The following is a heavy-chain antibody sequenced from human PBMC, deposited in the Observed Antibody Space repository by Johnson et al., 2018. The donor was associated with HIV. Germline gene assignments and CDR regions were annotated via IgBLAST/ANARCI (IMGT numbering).Heavy chain of an antibody. CDR2: INQDGSEK. Sequence: VQLVESGGGLVQPGGSLRLSCVASGFTFRNYWMSWVRQAPGKGLEWVAYINQDGSEKYYVDSVKGRFTISKDNAKNSLYLQMNSLRAEDTAMYYCARVRSVYYYDSSGLDAFDIWGQGTMVTVSS. D-gene: IGHD3-22*01. J-gene: IGHJ3*02. CDR3: ARVRSVYYYDSSGLDAFDI. CDR1: GFTFRNYW. V-gene: IGHV3-7*01.